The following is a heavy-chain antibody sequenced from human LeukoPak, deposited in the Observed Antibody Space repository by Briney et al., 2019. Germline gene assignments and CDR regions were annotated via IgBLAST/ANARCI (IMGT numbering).Heavy chain of an antibody. CDR1: GGSFSGYY. CDR2: INHSGST. V-gene: IGHV4-34*01. Sequence: SETLSLTCAVYGGSFSGYYWSWIRQPPGKGLEWIGEINHSGSTNYNPSLKGRVTISVDTSKNQFSLKLSSVTAADTAVYYCARDPTWDYWGQGTLVTVSS. CDR3: ARDPTWDY. J-gene: IGHJ4*02.